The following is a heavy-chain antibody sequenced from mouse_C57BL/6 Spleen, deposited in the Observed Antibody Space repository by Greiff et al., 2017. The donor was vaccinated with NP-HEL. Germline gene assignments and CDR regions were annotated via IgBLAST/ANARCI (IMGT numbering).Heavy chain of an antibody. CDR1: GFTFSSYG. J-gene: IGHJ3*01. CDR3: ASDGNGNSRPWFAY. Sequence: EVQLVESGGDLVKPGGSLKLSCAASGFTFSSYGMSWVRQTPDKRLEWVATISRGGSYTDYTESVKGRCTISRDNAKNTLYLQMSSLKSEDTAMYYGASDGNGNSRPWFAYWGQGTLVTVSA. V-gene: IGHV5-6*01. D-gene: IGHD2-1*01. CDR2: ISRGGSYT.